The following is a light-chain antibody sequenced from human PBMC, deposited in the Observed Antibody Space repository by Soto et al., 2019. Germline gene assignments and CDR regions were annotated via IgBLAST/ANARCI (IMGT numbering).Light chain of an antibody. Sequence: DIQMTQSPSTLSGSVGDRVTITCRASQTISSWLAWYQQKPGKAPKLLIYKASTLKSGVPSRFSGSGSGTEFTLTIRSLQPDDFATYYCQHYNSYSEAFGQGNKV. J-gene: IGKJ1*01. CDR2: KAS. CDR1: QTISSW. V-gene: IGKV1-5*03. CDR3: QHYNSYSEA.